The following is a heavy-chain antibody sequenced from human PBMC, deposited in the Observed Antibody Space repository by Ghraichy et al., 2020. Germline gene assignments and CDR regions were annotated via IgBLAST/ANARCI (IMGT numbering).Heavy chain of an antibody. CDR2: INHSGST. J-gene: IGHJ6*02. Sequence: SETLSLTCAVYGGSFSGYYWSWIRQPPGKGLEWIGEINHSGSTNYNPSLKSRVTISVDTSKNQFSLKLSSVTAADTAVYYCSRGGGAGTPVLYHMDVWGLGTTVTVSS. CDR1: GGSFSGYY. D-gene: IGHD6-19*01. V-gene: IGHV4-34*01. CDR3: SRGGGAGTPVLYHMDV.